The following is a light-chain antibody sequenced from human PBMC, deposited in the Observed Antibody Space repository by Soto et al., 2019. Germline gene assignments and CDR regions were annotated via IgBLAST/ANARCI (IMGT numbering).Light chain of an antibody. J-gene: IGLJ1*01. CDR3: CSYAGNTSPYV. Sequence: SVLTQPASVSASSGQSITISCIGTNSDIGSYDLVSWYQQHPGKAPKLLIFEVTKRPSGVSNRFSGSKSGNTASLTISGLQAEDEGDYYCCSYAGNTSPYVFGPGTKVTVL. CDR2: EVT. CDR1: NSDIGSYDL. V-gene: IGLV2-23*02.